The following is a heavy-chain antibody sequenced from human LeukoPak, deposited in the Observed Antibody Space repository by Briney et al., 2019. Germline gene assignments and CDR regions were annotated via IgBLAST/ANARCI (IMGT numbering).Heavy chain of an antibody. Sequence: GASVKVSCKASGGTFSSYAISWVRQAPGQGLEWMGGIIPIFGTANYAQKFQGRVTITAGESTSTAYMELSSLRSEDTAVYYCARDYYDSSGYYYVEDYWGQGTLVTVSS. V-gene: IGHV1-69*13. CDR3: ARDYYDSSGYYYVEDY. D-gene: IGHD3-22*01. CDR2: IIPIFGTA. J-gene: IGHJ4*02. CDR1: GGTFSSYA.